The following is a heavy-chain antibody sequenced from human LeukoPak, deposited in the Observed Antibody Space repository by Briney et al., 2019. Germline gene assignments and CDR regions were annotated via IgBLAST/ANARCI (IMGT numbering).Heavy chain of an antibody. V-gene: IGHV4-38-2*01. CDR2: IYHSGST. D-gene: IGHD2-15*01. Sequence: SETLSLTCAVSGYPISSGYYWGWIRQPPGKGLEWIGSIYHSGSTYYNPSLKSRVTISVDTSKNQFSLKLSSVTAADTAVYYCARVGYCSGGSCLDYWGQGTLVTVSS. CDR1: GYPISSGYY. CDR3: ARVGYCSGGSCLDY. J-gene: IGHJ4*02.